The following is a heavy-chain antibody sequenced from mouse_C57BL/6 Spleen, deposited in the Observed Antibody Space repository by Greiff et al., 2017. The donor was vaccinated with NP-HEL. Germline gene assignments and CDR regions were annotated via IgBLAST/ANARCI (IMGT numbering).Heavy chain of an antibody. V-gene: IGHV1-69*01. CDR1: GYTFTSYW. CDR2: IDPTDSYT. J-gene: IGHJ4*01. CDR3: ARWADLIYDGYSGCAMDD. D-gene: IGHD2-3*01. Sequence: QVQLQQPGAELVMPGASVKLSCKASGYTFTSYWMHWVKQRPGQGLEWIGEIDPTDSYTNYNQKFKGKSTLTVDKSSSTAYMQLSSLTSEDSAVYYVARWADLIYDGYSGCAMDDWGQGTSVTVSS.